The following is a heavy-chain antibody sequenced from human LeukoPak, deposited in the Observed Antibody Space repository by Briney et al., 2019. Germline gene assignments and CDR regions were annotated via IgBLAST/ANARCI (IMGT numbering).Heavy chain of an antibody. D-gene: IGHD3-22*01. J-gene: IGHJ3*01. CDR3: AKAGVRYSDSSALYAFDF. CDR1: GGSISSASYF. V-gene: IGHV4-39*01. CDR2: PYYSGST. Sequence: PSETLSLTCTVSGGSISSASYFWGWIRQPPGKGLEWIGTPYYSGSTYYSASLKSRVTMSGDTSRNQFSLRLSSVNAADTAVYYCAKAGVRYSDSSALYAFDFWGPGTMVTVSS.